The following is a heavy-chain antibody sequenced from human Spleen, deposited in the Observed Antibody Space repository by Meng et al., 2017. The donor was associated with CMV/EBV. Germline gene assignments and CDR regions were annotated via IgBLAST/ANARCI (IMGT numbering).Heavy chain of an antibody. V-gene: IGHV3-21*06. CDR3: ARGPKGNGAPFDY. J-gene: IGHJ4*02. CDR1: GFSFSSYS. D-gene: IGHD1-1*01. CDR2: ISSSSSYI. Sequence: GGSLRLSCAASGFSFSSYSMNWVRQAPGKGLEWVSSISSSSSYIYYADSVKGRFTISRDNAKNSVFLLMKSLRTEDTAVYYCARGPKGNGAPFDYWGQGNLVTVSS.